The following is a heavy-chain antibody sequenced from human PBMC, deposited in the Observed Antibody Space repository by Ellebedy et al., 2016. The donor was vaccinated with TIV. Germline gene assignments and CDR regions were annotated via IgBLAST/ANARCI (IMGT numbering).Heavy chain of an antibody. V-gene: IGHV7-4-1*02. CDR1: GYTFTKYA. Sequence: AASVKVSCKASGYTFTKYAMNWVRQAPGQGLEWMGLINTNTGKPTYAQGFTGRFVFSLDTSVNTAYLQISSLKTEDTAVYFCARDPTTEIVGGTGEEYWGQGTLVTVSS. CDR2: INTNTGKP. D-gene: IGHD1-26*01. J-gene: IGHJ4*02. CDR3: ARDPTTEIVGGTGEEY.